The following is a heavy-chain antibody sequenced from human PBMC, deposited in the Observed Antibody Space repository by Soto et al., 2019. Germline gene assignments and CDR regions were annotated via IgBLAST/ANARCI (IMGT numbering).Heavy chain of an antibody. CDR3: ARGPYCSSTSCHGGAPDY. CDR2: IIPIFGTA. V-gene: IGHV1-69*01. J-gene: IGHJ4*02. CDR1: GGTFSSYA. Sequence: QVQLVQSGAEVQKPGSSVKVSCKASGGTFSSYAISWVRQAPGQGLEWMGGIIPIFGTANYAQKFQGRVTITADESTSTAYMELSSLRSEDTAVYYCARGPYCSSTSCHGGAPDYWGQGTLVTVSS. D-gene: IGHD2-2*01.